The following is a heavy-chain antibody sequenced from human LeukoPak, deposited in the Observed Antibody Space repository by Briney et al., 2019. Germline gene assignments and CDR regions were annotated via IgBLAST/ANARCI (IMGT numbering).Heavy chain of an antibody. CDR2: INPNSGGT. CDR1: GYTFTGYY. Sequence: ASVKVSCKASGYTFTGYYMHWVRQAPGQGLEWMGWINPNSGGTNYAQKFQGWVTMTRDTSISTAYMELSRLRSDDTAVYYCARELAVAGKRGFDYWGQGTLVTVSS. D-gene: IGHD6-19*01. J-gene: IGHJ4*02. CDR3: ARELAVAGKRGFDY. V-gene: IGHV1-2*04.